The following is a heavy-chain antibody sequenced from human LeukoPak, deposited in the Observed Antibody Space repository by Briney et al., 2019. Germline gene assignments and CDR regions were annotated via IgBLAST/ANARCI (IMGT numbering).Heavy chain of an antibody. CDR2: IKHDESEK. CDR3: TRRLDD. Sequence: EGSLRLSCAASGFSFNSDWMDWVRQAPGKGLEWVANIKHDESEKNYLDSVKGRFTISRDNAQNSLYLQMNGLRVEDTAVYYCTRRLDDWGQGTLVTVSS. V-gene: IGHV3-7*01. CDR1: GFSFNSDW. D-gene: IGHD3-16*01. J-gene: IGHJ4*02.